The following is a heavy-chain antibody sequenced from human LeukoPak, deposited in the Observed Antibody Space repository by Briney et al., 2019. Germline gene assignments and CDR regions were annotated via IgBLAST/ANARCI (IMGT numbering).Heavy chain of an antibody. Sequence: SETLSLTCTVSGDSISSYYWSWVRQPPGKGLEWIAYIYNSGSTNYNPSLKSRVTISVDTSKNQFSLKLSSVTAADTAVYYCARIDIVVVPAADNWFDPWGQGTLVTVSS. V-gene: IGHV4-4*08. J-gene: IGHJ5*02. CDR2: IYNSGST. CDR3: ARIDIVVVPAADNWFDP. CDR1: GDSISSYY. D-gene: IGHD2-2*01.